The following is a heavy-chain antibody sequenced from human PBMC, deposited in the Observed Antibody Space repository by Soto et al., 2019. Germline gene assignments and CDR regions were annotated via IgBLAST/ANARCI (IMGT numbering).Heavy chain of an antibody. CDR2: ILYSGST. CDR3: ARGMYNSGWNLEI. CDR1: GGSVSSATYF. Sequence: SETLSLTCPVSGGSVSSATYFWSWVRQPPGGGLEWIANILYSGSTKYNPPIKRRVTISLRTPKTKFSLSLTSVTAADTAVYYCARGMYNSGWNLEIWGQRSVVT. D-gene: IGHD6-19*01. J-gene: IGHJ4*02. V-gene: IGHV4-61*01.